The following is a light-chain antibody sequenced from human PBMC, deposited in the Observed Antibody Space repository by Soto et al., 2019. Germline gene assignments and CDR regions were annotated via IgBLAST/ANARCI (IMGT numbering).Light chain of an antibody. CDR1: QSVGGN. V-gene: IGKV3-15*01. CDR3: QQYNNWPRT. J-gene: IGKJ1*01. Sequence: EIVMTQSPATLSVSPGERATLACRASQSVGGNLAWYQQKPGQAPRLLIYGASTRATGIPARFSGSGSGTEFTLTISSPQSEDFEVYYCQQYNNWPRTFGQGTKAEIK. CDR2: GAS.